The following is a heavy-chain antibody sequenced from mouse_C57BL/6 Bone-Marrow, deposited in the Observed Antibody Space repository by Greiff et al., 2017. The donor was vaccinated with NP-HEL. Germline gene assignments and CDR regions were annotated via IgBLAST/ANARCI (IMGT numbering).Heavy chain of an antibody. J-gene: IGHJ4*01. CDR3: TRGGCITTVVAGYYYAMDY. CDR2: ICPGNSDT. D-gene: IGHD1-1*01. CDR1: GYTFTSYW. Sequence: VQLQQSGTVLARPGASVKMSCKTSGYTFTSYWMHWVQQRPGQGLEWLGAICPGNSDTSSNQKFKGKAKLTAVTSASTPFLELSSLTNEDAAIYYGTRGGCITTVVAGYYYAMDYWGQGTSVTVSS. V-gene: IGHV1-5*01.